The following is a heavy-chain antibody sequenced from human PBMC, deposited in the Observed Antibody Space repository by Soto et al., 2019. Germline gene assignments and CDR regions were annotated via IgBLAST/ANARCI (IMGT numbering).Heavy chain of an antibody. CDR1: GFTFSSYA. V-gene: IGHV3-23*01. CDR3: AKGPADCGGDCYSYCDY. Sequence: EVQLLESGGGLVQPGGSLRLSCAASGFTFSSYAMSWVRQAPGKGLEWVSAISGSGGSTYYADSVKGRFTISRDNSKNTLYLQMNSLRAEDTAVYYCAKGPADCGGDCYSYCDYWGQGTLVTVSS. J-gene: IGHJ4*02. CDR2: ISGSGGST. D-gene: IGHD2-21*01.